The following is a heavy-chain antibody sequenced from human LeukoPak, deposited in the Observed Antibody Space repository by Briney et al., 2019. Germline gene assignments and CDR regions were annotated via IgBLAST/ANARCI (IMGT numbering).Heavy chain of an antibody. CDR1: GFTFSSYA. Sequence: GGSLRLSCSASGFTFSSYAMSWVRQAPGKGLEWVSAIRASGGTAYYADSVKGRFTISGDNSKNTLYLQMNSLRAEDAAVYYCAKVWAHDGSGNPYWHFDLWGRGTLVTVSS. D-gene: IGHD3-10*01. V-gene: IGHV3-23*01. CDR3: AKVWAHDGSGNPYWHFDL. CDR2: IRASGGTA. J-gene: IGHJ2*01.